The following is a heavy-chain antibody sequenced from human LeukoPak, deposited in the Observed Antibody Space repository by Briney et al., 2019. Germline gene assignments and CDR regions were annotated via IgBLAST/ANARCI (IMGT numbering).Heavy chain of an antibody. J-gene: IGHJ6*03. CDR1: GGSFSGYY. D-gene: IGHD3-10*01. V-gene: IGHV4-34*01. Sequence: SETLSLTCAVYGGSFSGYYWSWIRQPPGKGLEWIGEINHSGSTNYNPSLKSRVTVSVHTSKNQFSLKLSSVTAADTAVYYCARLTKNDSGSYRFGKKKRGYMDVWGKGTTVTISS. CDR3: ARLTKNDSGSYRFGKKKRGYMDV. CDR2: INHSGST.